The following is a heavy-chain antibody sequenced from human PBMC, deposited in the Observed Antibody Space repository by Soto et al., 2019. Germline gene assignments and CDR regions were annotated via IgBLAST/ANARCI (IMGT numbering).Heavy chain of an antibody. V-gene: IGHV1-69*01. Sequence: QVQLVQSGAEVKKPGSSVKVSCKASGGTFSSYAISWVRQAPGQGLEWMGGIIPIFGTANDAQKFQGRVTITADESTSTAYMELSSLRSEDTAVYYCARGEDYYDSSGYYWFDPWGQGTLVTVSS. CDR3: ARGEDYYDSSGYYWFDP. J-gene: IGHJ5*02. CDR1: GGTFSSYA. CDR2: IIPIFGTA. D-gene: IGHD3-22*01.